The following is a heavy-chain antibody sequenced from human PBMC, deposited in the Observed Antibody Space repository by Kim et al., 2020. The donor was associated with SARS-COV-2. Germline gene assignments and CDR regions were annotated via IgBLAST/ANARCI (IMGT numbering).Heavy chain of an antibody. CDR3: STGYSSGWRRKDAFDI. CDR1: GGSISSYY. Sequence: SETLSLTCTVSGGSISSYYWSWIRQPPGKGLEWIGYIYYSGSTNYNPSLKSRVTISVDTSKNQFSLKLSSVTAADTAVYYCSTGYSSGWRRKDAFDIWGQGTMVTVSS. D-gene: IGHD6-19*01. CDR2: IYYSGST. V-gene: IGHV4-59*13. J-gene: IGHJ3*02.